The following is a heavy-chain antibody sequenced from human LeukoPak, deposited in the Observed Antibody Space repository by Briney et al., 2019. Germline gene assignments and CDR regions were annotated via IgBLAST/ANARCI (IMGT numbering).Heavy chain of an antibody. CDR1: GGSISSYY. V-gene: IGHV4-59*08. Sequence: KPSETLSLTCTVSGGSISSYYWSWIRQPPGKGLEWIGYIYYSGSTNYNPSLKSRVTISVDTSKNQFSLKLSSVTAADTAVYYCARSENLYSGYWFDPCRQGTLVTVSS. CDR3: ARSENLYSGYWFDP. D-gene: IGHD6-6*01. CDR2: IYYSGST. J-gene: IGHJ5*02.